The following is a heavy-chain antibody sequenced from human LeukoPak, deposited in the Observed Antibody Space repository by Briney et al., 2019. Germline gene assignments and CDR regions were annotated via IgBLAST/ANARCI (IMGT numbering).Heavy chain of an antibody. CDR2: IGWDGTNI. CDR1: GFTFDRHT. Sequence: GGSLRLSCAASGFTFDRHTMHCVRQPPGKGPEWVSLIGWDGTNIDYADSVKGRFTISRDNSKNFVYLQVHSLRTEDTALYYCTKDMEWGMDVWGQGTTVIVSS. CDR3: TKDMEWGMDV. D-gene: IGHD3-3*01. V-gene: IGHV3-43*01. J-gene: IGHJ6*02.